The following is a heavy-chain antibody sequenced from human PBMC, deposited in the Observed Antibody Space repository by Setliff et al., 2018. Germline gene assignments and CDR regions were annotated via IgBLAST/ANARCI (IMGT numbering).Heavy chain of an antibody. V-gene: IGHV4-61*09. Sequence: PSETLSLTCTVSGGSISCGSYYWSWIRQPAGKGLEWIWHIYTSESNNDNPTLKSRVTISVDTSKNQFSLKLSSVTAADTSVYYCARGAGWCCDSSGYYYDYWGQGTLVTVSS. CDR1: GGSISCGSYY. J-gene: IGHJ4*02. CDR3: ARGAGWCCDSSGYYYDY. D-gene: IGHD3-22*01. CDR2: IYTSESN.